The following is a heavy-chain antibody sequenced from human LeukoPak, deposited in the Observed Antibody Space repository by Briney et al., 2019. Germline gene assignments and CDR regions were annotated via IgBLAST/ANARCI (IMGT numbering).Heavy chain of an antibody. D-gene: IGHD6-19*01. J-gene: IGHJ1*01. Sequence: GGSLRLSCAASGLTFSSYGMHWVRQAPGKGLEWVAYIRYDGSNKYYADSVRGRFTISRDNSKNTLYVQMNSLRTEDTAVYYCARGGKRAVAGTRSPQYFQHWGQGTLVTVSS. CDR1: GLTFSSYG. CDR3: ARGGKRAVAGTRSPQYFQH. V-gene: IGHV3-30*02. CDR2: IRYDGSNK.